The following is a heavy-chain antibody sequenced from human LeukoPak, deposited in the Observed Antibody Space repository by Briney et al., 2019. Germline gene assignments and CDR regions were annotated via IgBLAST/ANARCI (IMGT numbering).Heavy chain of an antibody. CDR2: ISYDGSNK. D-gene: IGHD5-24*01. J-gene: IGHJ4*02. CDR3: AKDRGWLQLNY. V-gene: IGHV3-30*18. Sequence: GGSLRLSCAASGSTFSSYGMHWVRQAPGKGLEWVAVISYDGSNKYYADSVKGRFTISRDNSKNTLYLQMNSLRAEDTAVYYCAKDRGWLQLNYWGQGTLVTVSS. CDR1: GSTFSSYG.